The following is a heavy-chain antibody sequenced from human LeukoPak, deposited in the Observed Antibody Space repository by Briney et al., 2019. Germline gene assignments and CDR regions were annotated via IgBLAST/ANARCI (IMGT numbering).Heavy chain of an antibody. D-gene: IGHD6-19*01. CDR2: ISAYNGNT. J-gene: IGHJ1*01. CDR1: GYTFTSYG. Sequence: ASVKVSCKASGYTFTSYGISRVRQAPGQGLEWMGWISAYNGNTNYAQKLQGRVTMTTDTSTSTAYMELRSLRSDDTAVYYCARDSSGWYRVSGDFQHWGQGTLVTVSS. V-gene: IGHV1-18*04. CDR3: ARDSSGWYRVSGDFQH.